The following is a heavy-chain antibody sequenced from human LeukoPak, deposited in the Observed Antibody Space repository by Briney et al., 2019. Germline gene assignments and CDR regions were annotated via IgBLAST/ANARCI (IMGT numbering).Heavy chain of an antibody. V-gene: IGHV3-48*01. D-gene: IGHD6-19*01. Sequence: GGSLRLSCAASGFTFSSYSMNWVRQAPGKGLEWVSYISSSSSTIYYADSVKGRFIISRDNSKNTVSLDMNDLRAEDTALYYCARDVGQWVLDWGLGTLVTVSS. CDR3: ARDVGQWVLD. J-gene: IGHJ4*02. CDR2: ISSSSSTI. CDR1: GFTFSSYS.